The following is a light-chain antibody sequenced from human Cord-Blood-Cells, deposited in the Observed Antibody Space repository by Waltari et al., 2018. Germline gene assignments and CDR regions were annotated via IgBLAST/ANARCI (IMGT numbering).Light chain of an antibody. CDR1: ALPKQY. CDR3: QSADSSGTYRV. J-gene: IGLJ3*02. V-gene: IGLV3-25*03. CDR2: KDS. Sequence: SYELTQPPSVSVSPGQTARITCSGDALPKQYAYWYQQKPGQGPVLVIYKDSERPSGITERFSGSSSGTTVTLTISGVKAEDEADYYCQSADSSGTYRVFGGGTKLTVL.